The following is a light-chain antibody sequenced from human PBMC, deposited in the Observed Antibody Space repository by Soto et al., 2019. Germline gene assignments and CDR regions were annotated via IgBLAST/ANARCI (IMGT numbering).Light chain of an antibody. V-gene: IGKV3-20*01. CDR1: QSVTSNY. CDR2: TAS. Sequence: EIVLTQSPGTLSLSPGEKATHSCRDSQSVTSNYLAWYQQKPGQAPRLLIHTASRGATGIPARFGGSGSGTDFTLTISRLDPEDFGVYFCQQYASSPITFGQGTRLEIK. J-gene: IGKJ5*01. CDR3: QQYASSPIT.